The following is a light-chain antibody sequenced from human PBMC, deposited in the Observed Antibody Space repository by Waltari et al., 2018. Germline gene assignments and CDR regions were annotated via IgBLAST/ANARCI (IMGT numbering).Light chain of an antibody. CDR2: SAS. Sequence: CAARKSSSCCLIGYRRKPGRAPKLLIYSASSLQRGVPSRFSGSGSGTDFTLTISSLQPEDFATCYCQQSYSTPYTFGQGTKLEIK. CDR3: QQSYSTPYT. V-gene: IGKV1-39*01. J-gene: IGKJ2*01. CDR1: KSSSCC.